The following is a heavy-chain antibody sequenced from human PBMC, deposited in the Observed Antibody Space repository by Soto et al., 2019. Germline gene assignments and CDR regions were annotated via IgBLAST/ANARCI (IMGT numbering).Heavy chain of an antibody. J-gene: IGHJ4*02. Sequence: GGSLRLCCAASGFTFSSYAMSWVRQAPGKGLEWVSAISGSGGSTYYADSVKGRFTISRDNSKNTLYLQMNSLRAEDTAVYYCAKGAGYSYGYWYFDYWGQGTLVTVSS. D-gene: IGHD5-18*01. CDR1: GFTFSSYA. CDR3: AKGAGYSYGYWYFDY. CDR2: ISGSGGST. V-gene: IGHV3-23*01.